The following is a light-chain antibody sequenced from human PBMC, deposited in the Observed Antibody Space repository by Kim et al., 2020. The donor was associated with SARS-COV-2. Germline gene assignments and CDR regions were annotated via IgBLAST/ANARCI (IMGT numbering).Light chain of an antibody. CDR2: QDS. V-gene: IGLV3-1*01. J-gene: IGLJ2*01. Sequence: SYELTQPPSVSMSPGQTASITCSGDKLGDKYACWYQQKPGQSPVLVIYQDSKRPSGIPERFSGSNSGNTATLTISGTQAMDEADYYCQAWDSSTAEVFGG. CDR3: QAWDSSTAEV. CDR1: KLGDKY.